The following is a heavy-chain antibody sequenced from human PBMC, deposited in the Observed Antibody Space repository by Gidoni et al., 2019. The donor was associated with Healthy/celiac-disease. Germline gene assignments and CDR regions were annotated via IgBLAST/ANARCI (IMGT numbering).Heavy chain of an antibody. CDR2: INPSGGST. CDR1: GYTFTSYY. CDR3: ATSGSSQTLLDY. J-gene: IGHJ4*02. V-gene: IGHV1-46*01. D-gene: IGHD1-26*01. Sequence: QVQLVQSGAEVKKPGASVKVSCKASGYTFTSYYMHWVRQAPGQGLEWMGNINPSGGSTSYAQKFQGRVTMTRDTSTSTVYMELSSLRSEDTAVYYCATSGSSQTLLDYWGQGTLVTVSS.